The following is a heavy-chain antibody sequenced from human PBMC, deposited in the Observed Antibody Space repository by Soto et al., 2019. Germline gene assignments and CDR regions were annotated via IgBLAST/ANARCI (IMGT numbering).Heavy chain of an antibody. J-gene: IGHJ4*02. CDR1: GFTFSNFE. CDR3: VRGLIEASDSSRSYAEEY. D-gene: IGHD2-2*01. CDR2: ISGSSDYI. Sequence: GGSLRLSCTVSGFTFSNFEMHWIRQAPGRGLEWVSSISGSSDYIYYADSVKGRFTISRDNAKNFLYLQMISLRVGDTAVYYCVRGLIEASDSSRSYAEEYSGQGSLLTLP. V-gene: IGHV3-21*04.